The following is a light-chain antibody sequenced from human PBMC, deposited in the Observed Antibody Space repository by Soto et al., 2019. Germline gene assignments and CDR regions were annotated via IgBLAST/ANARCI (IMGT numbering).Light chain of an antibody. Sequence: EILLTRSPATLSLSPGERATLSCRASQNVRNDLVWYLQKPGQAPRLLIYSASNRATAIPARFSGCGSGTDFTLTISSREPEDFAVYYCQQRTNWPPTFGGGTKVEFK. CDR2: SAS. CDR1: QNVRND. CDR3: QQRTNWPPT. V-gene: IGKV3-11*01. J-gene: IGKJ4*01.